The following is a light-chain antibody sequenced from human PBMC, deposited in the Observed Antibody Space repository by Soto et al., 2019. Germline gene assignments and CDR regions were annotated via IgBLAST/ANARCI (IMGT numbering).Light chain of an antibody. CDR3: LQDYNYPWT. J-gene: IGKJ1*01. CDR1: QGIRND. CDR2: AAS. V-gene: IGKV1-6*01. Sequence: IQMAQSPSTMAASVGDRVTITCRASQGIRNDLGWYQQKPGKAPKLLIYAASSLQSGVPSRFSGSGSGTDFTLTISRLQPEDFATYYCLQDYNYPWTFGQGTKVDI.